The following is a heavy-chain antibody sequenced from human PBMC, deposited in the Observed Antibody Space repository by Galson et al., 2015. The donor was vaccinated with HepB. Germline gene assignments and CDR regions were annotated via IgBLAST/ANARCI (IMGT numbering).Heavy chain of an antibody. D-gene: IGHD1-26*01. CDR1: GFTFSSYA. CDR2: ISYDGSNK. V-gene: IGHV3-30*04. CDR3: ARGWELSYYYYYGMDV. Sequence: SLRLSCAASGFTFSSYAMHWVRQAPGKGLEWVAVISYDGSNKYYADSVKGRFTISRDNSKNTLYLQMNSLRAEDTAVYYCARGWELSYYYYYGMDVWGQGTTVTVSS. J-gene: IGHJ6*02.